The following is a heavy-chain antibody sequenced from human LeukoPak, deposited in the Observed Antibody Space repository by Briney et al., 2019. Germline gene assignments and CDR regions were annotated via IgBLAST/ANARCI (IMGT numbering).Heavy chain of an antibody. CDR2: IRYDGSNK. CDR3: ARDYDFWSGYYSPTRGYFGY. CDR1: GFTFSGSG. V-gene: IGHV3-30*02. J-gene: IGHJ4*02. Sequence: GGSLRLSCAASGFTFSGSGMHWVRQAPGKGLGWVTFIRYDGSNKYYTDSVKGRFTISRDNSKNTRYLQMDSLRAEDTAVYYCARDYDFWSGYYSPTRGYFGYWGQGTLVTVSS. D-gene: IGHD3-3*01.